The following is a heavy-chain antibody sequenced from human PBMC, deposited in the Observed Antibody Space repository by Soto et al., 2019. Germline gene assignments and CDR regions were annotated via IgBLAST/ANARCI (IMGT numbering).Heavy chain of an antibody. CDR3: TSPMVSTYFYYGMDV. D-gene: IGHD2-8*01. J-gene: IGHJ6*02. CDR2: IRTKPYGGSA. V-gene: IGHV3-49*04. CDR1: GFTFSNNI. Sequence: GGSLRLSCTTSGFTFSNNIMSWVRQAPGKGLEWVGLIRTKPYGGSAQYAASVKGRFTISRDDSKSTAYLQMNSLTTEDTGVYYCTSPMVSTYFYYGMDVWGQGTTVTVS.